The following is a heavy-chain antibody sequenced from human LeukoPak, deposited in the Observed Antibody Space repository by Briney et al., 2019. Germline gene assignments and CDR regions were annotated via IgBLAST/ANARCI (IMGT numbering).Heavy chain of an antibody. CDR1: GFTFSSYA. CDR2: ISYDGSNR. D-gene: IGHD3-22*01. J-gene: IGHJ5*02. CDR3: ARGVSSGYYNWFDP. Sequence: GGALRLSCAASGFTFSSYAMHWVRQAPGKGLEWVAVISYDGSNRYYADSVKGRFTICRDNSKNTLYLQTNSLRAEDTAVYYCARGVSSGYYNWFDPWGQGTLVTVSS. V-gene: IGHV3-30-3*01.